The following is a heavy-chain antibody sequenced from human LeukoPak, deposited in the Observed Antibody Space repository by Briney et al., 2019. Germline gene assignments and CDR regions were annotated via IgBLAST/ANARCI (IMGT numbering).Heavy chain of an antibody. D-gene: IGHD6-13*01. J-gene: IGHJ4*02. CDR2: INHSGST. Sequence: SETLSLTCCVSGGSFSGYYWNWIRQPPGKGLEWIGEINHSGSTNYNPSPKSRVTISVDTSQKQFSLRLSSVTAADTAVYYCARGRYLTTGGGAAAGFLDYWGQGTLVTVSS. CDR3: ARGRYLTTGGGAAAGFLDY. CDR1: GGSFSGYY. V-gene: IGHV4-34*01.